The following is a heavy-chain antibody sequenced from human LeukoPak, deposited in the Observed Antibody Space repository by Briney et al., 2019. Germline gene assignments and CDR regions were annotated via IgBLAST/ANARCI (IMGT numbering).Heavy chain of an antibody. Sequence: PSETLSLTCTVSGGSISSYYWSWIRQPPGKGLEWIGYIYYSGSTNYNPSLKSRVTISVDTSKNQFSLKLSSVTAADTAVYYCARGTIFGVALDAFDIWGQGTMVTVSS. CDR3: ARGTIFGVALDAFDI. CDR1: GGSISSYY. CDR2: IYYSGST. J-gene: IGHJ3*02. D-gene: IGHD3-3*01. V-gene: IGHV4-59*01.